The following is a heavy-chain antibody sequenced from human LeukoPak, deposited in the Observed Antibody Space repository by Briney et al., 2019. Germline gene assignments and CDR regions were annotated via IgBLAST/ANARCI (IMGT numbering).Heavy chain of an antibody. CDR1: GGSFSGYY. CDR3: ARTDSSGPGDYYYYGMDV. Sequence: PSETLSLTCAVYGGSFSGYYWSWIRQPPGKGLEWIGEINHSGSTNYNPSLKSRVTISVDTSKNQFPLKLSSVTAADTAVYYCARTDSSGPGDYYYYGMDVWGQGPTVTVSS. D-gene: IGHD3-22*01. V-gene: IGHV4-34*01. J-gene: IGHJ6*02. CDR2: INHSGST.